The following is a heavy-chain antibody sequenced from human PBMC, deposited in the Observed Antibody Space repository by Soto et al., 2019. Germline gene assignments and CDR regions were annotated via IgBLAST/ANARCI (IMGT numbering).Heavy chain of an antibody. D-gene: IGHD3-16*01. J-gene: IGHJ4*02. CDR3: AKGPDYVSRYY. Sequence: GGSLRLSCAASGFTFSSYAMSWVRQAPGKGLEWVSAISGSGGSTYYADSVKGRFTISRDNSKNTLYLQMSSLRAEDTAVYYCAKGPDYVSRYYWGQGTLVTVSS. CDR1: GFTFSSYA. CDR2: ISGSGGST. V-gene: IGHV3-23*01.